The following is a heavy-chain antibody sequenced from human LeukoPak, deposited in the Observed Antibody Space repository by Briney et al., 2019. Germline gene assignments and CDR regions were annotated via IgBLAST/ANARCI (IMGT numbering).Heavy chain of an antibody. CDR1: GGSISSSSYY. Sequence: SETLSLTCTVSGGSISSSSYYWGWIRQPPGKGLEWIGSIYYSGSTYYNPSLKSRVTISVDTSKNQFSLKLSSVTAADTAVYYCARATGYSSSWYDYYYYMDVWGKGTTVTVSS. V-gene: IGHV4-39*01. D-gene: IGHD6-13*01. CDR3: ARATGYSSSWYDYYYYMDV. J-gene: IGHJ6*03. CDR2: IYYSGST.